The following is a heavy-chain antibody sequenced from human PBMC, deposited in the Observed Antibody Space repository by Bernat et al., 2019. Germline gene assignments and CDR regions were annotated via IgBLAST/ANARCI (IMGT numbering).Heavy chain of an antibody. Sequence: EVQLVESGGGLVKPGGSLRLSCAASGFTFSNAWMNWVRQAPGKGLEWVGRIKSKTDGGTTDYAAPVKGRFTISRDDSKNTLYLQMNSLKTEDTAVYYCTHWGYSSGWYVIDAFDIWGQGTMVTVSS. V-gene: IGHV3-15*07. CDR3: THWGYSSGWYVIDAFDI. D-gene: IGHD6-19*01. CDR1: GFTFSNAW. J-gene: IGHJ3*02. CDR2: IKSKTDGGTT.